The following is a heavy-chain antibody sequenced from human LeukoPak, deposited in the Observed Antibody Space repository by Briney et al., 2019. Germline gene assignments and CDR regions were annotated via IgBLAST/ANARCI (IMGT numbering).Heavy chain of an antibody. CDR2: ISASGSRT. CDR1: GFTFSSYA. D-gene: IGHD3-16*01. Sequence: GGSLRLSCAVSGFTFSSYAMSWVRQAPGKGLEWVSGISASGSRTYYADSVKGRFTISRDNAKNSLYLQMNSLRAGDTAVYYCARGLGPHYWGQGTLVTVSS. V-gene: IGHV3-23*01. J-gene: IGHJ4*02. CDR3: ARGLGPHY.